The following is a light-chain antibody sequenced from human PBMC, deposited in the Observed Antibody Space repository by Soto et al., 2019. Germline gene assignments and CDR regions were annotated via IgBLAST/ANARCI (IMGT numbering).Light chain of an antibody. CDR2: EVT. V-gene: IGLV2-14*01. CDR3: SSYTSRSTLYV. Sequence: QSVLTQPASVSGSPGQSITVSCTGTSSDIGGYNYVSWYQQHPGKAPKLMVYEVTNRPSGVSDRFSGSKAGNTASLTISGLQADDEGYYYCSSYTSRSTLYVFGTGTKLHVL. CDR1: SSDIGGYNY. J-gene: IGLJ1*01.